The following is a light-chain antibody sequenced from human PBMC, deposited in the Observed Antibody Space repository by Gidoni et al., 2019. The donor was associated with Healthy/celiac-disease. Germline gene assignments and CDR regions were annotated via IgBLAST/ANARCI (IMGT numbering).Light chain of an antibody. V-gene: IGKV3-11*01. CDR3: QQRSNWRIT. CDR2: DAS. J-gene: IGKJ5*01. Sequence: EIFLTQSPATLSLSPGERATLSCRASQSVSSYLAWYQQKPGQAPRLLIYDASNRATGIPARFSGSGSGTDFTLTISSLEPEDFAVYYCQQRSNWRITFGQXTRLEIK. CDR1: QSVSSY.